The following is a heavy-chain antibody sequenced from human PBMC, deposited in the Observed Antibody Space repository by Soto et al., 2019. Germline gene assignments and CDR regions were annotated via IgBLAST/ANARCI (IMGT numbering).Heavy chain of an antibody. D-gene: IGHD1-26*01. CDR3: ARDRGSYYPLGD. V-gene: IGHV1-2*04. CDR1: GYTFTGYY. CDR2: INPNSGGT. Sequence: QVQLVQSGAEVKKPGASVKVSCKASGYTFTGYYMHWVRQAPGQGLEWMGWINPNSGGTNYAQKFQGWGTMTRDTSIRTAYMELSRLRSDDTAVYYCARDRGSYYPLGDWGQGTLVTVSS. J-gene: IGHJ4*02.